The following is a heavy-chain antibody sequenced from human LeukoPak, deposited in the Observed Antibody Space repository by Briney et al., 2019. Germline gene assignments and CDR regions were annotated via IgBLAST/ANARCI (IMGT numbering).Heavy chain of an antibody. CDR2: ISGSGGST. J-gene: IGHJ5*02. CDR3: ASDRIAYFNWFDP. D-gene: IGHD2-8*01. CDR1: GFTFSSYG. V-gene: IGHV3-23*01. Sequence: GGTLRLSCAASGFTFSSYGMSWVRQAPGKGLEWVSAISGSGGSTYYADSVKGRFTISRDNSKNTLYLQMNTLRAEDTAVYYCASDRIAYFNWFDPWGQGTLVTVSS.